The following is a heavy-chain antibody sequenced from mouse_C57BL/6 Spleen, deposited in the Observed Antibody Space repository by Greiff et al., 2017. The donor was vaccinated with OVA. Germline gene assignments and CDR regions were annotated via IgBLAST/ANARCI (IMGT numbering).Heavy chain of an antibody. D-gene: IGHD2-4*01. CDR3: ARGGNDYDDY. V-gene: IGHV1-82*01. J-gene: IGHJ2*01. Sequence: QVQLQQSGPELVKPGDSVKISCKASGYAFSSSWMNWVKQRPGKGLEWIGRIYPGDGDTNYNGKFKGKATLTADKSSSTADMQLSSLTSEDSAVYFCARGGNDYDDYWGQGTTLTVSS. CDR2: IYPGDGDT. CDR1: GYAFSSSW.